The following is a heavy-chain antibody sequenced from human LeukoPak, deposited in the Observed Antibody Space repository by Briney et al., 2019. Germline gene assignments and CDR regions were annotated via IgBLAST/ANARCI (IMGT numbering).Heavy chain of an antibody. V-gene: IGHV3-64*01. CDR3: ARLGITGTTLYYFDY. D-gene: IGHD1-20*01. Sequence: QTGGSLRLSCAASGFTFSSCAMYWVRQAPGKGLEYVSAISSNGGTTYYANSVKGRFTISRDNSKNALYLQMSSLKASDTAMYYCARLGITGTTLYYFDYWGQGTLVTVSS. CDR1: GFTFSSCA. J-gene: IGHJ4*02. CDR2: ISSNGGTT.